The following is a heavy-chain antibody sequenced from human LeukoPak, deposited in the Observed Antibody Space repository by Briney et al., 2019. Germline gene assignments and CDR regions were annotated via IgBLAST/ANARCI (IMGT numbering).Heavy chain of an antibody. V-gene: IGHV5-51*01. CDR1: RYRFTTYW. Sequence: GESLKISYKGTRYRFTTYWIGWVRQMPGKGLEWMGIIYPGDSDTRYSPSFQGQVTISADKSISTAYLQWSSLKASDTAMYYCARWGSSRVYGIGVWGQGTTVTVSS. CDR2: IYPGDSDT. D-gene: IGHD3-16*01. J-gene: IGHJ6*02. CDR3: ARWGSSRVYGIGV.